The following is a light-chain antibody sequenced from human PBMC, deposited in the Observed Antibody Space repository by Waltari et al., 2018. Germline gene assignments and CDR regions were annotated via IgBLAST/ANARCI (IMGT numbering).Light chain of an antibody. V-gene: IGLV1-44*01. Sequence: QSVLTQPPSASGTPGQRVTISCSGSSSNIGGDPARGYQQLPGTAPTLLIYSNNQRPSGVPDRFSGSKSGTTASLAISGLQSEDEAAYYCAAWDDSLDGWVFGGGTKLTVL. J-gene: IGLJ3*02. CDR3: AAWDDSLDGWV. CDR2: SNN. CDR1: SSNIGGDP.